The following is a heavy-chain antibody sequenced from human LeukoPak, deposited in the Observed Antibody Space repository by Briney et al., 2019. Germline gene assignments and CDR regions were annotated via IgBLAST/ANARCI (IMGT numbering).Heavy chain of an antibody. CDR2: IKSKTDGGTT. J-gene: IGHJ4*02. D-gene: IGHD5-18*01. CDR3: TTDGPGGYSYGSFDY. V-gene: IGHV3-15*07. CDR1: GFTFSNAW. Sequence: PGGSLRLSCAASGFTFSNAWMNWARQAPGKGLEWVGRIKSKTDGGTTDYAAPVKGRFTISRDDSKNTLYLQMNSLKTEDTAVYYCTTDGPGGYSYGSFDYWGQGTLVTVSS.